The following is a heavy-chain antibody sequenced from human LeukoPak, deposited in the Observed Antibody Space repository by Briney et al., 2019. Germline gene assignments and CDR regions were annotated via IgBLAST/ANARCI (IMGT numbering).Heavy chain of an antibody. J-gene: IGHJ4*02. V-gene: IGHV4-34*01. Sequence: SETLSLTCAVYGGSFSGYYWSWIRQPPGKGLEWIGEINHSGSTNYNPSLKSRVTISVDTSKNQFSLKLSSVTAADTAVYYCARASWWLPLGPCRPYDYWGQGTLVTVSS. D-gene: IGHD5-12*01. CDR2: INHSGST. CDR1: GGSFSGYY. CDR3: ARASWWLPLGPCRPYDY.